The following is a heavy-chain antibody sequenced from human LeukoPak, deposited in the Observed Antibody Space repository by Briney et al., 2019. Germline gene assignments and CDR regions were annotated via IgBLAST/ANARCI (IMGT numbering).Heavy chain of an antibody. J-gene: IGHJ4*02. CDR3: ARGRRYDFWSGYFRYYFDY. D-gene: IGHD3-3*01. V-gene: IGHV4-34*01. CDR2: INHSGST. CDR1: GGSFSGYY. Sequence: SETLSLTCAVSGGSFSGYYWSWIRQPPGKGLEWIGEINHSGSTNYNPSLKSRVTISVDTSKNQFSLQLSSVTAADTAVYYCARGRRYDFWSGYFRYYFDYWGQGTLVTVSS.